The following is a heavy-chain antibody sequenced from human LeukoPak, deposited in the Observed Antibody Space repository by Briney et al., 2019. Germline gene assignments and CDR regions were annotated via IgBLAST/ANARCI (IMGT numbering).Heavy chain of an antibody. CDR3: ARGGWSMDV. Sequence: SETLSLTCTVSGGYISPYYWTWMRQPPGKGLEWIAFIYYNGNTNYNPSLKSRVTILVDTSKNQFSLKVNSVTAADTAVYYCARGGWSMDVWGKGTTVTVSS. CDR2: IYYNGNT. J-gene: IGHJ6*03. V-gene: IGHV4-59*01. CDR1: GGYISPYY. D-gene: IGHD2-15*01.